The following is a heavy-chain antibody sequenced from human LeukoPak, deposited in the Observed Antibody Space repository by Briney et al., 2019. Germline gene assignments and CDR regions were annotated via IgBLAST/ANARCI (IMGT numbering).Heavy chain of an antibody. CDR3: TKWSGFGDD. Sequence: GGSLRLSCAASGFTFSGNSMTWVRQTPGKGLEWVSGISGSGDSTFYADSVKGRFTISRDNSRNTLYLRMSSLRPEDTAVYYCTKWSGFGDDWGQGTLVTVSS. CDR2: ISGSGDST. J-gene: IGHJ4*02. D-gene: IGHD3-10*01. CDR1: GFTFSGNS. V-gene: IGHV3-23*01.